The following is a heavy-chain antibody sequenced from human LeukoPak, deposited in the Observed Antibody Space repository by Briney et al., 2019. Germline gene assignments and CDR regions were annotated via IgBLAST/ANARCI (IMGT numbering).Heavy chain of an antibody. J-gene: IGHJ4*02. Sequence: GGSLTLSCAASGFTFSDFWMIWVRQAPGKGLEWVANIRHDGNAKNYVPSVRGRFTISRDNAKNSLYLQMNSLTVEDTAVYYCATSHDSAGNDWGQGTLVTVSS. V-gene: IGHV3-7*01. CDR2: IRHDGNAK. CDR3: ATSHDSAGND. CDR1: GFTFSDFW. D-gene: IGHD2-15*01.